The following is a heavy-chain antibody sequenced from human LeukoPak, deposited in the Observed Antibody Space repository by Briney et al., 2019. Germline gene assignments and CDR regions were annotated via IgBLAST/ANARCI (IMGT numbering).Heavy chain of an antibody. J-gene: IGHJ6*02. Sequence: PSETLSLTCTVSGGSISSGGYYWSWIRQHPGKGLEWIGYIYYSGSTYYNPSLKSRVTISVDTSKNQFSLKLSSVTAADTAVDYCARDRGFGDRITYGMDVWGQGTTVTVSS. CDR1: GGSISSGGYY. V-gene: IGHV4-31*03. D-gene: IGHD3-10*01. CDR2: IYYSGST. CDR3: ARDRGFGDRITYGMDV.